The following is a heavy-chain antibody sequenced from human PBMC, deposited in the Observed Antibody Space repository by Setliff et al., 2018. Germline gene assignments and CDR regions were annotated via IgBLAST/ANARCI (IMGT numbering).Heavy chain of an antibody. CDR3: VRPGGTTVVARHFDY. Sequence: SETLSLTCSVSGGSVDRDYWSWIRQAPGSGLERIGSTSYSGTPYYNASVQSRVTISIDTSRNQFSLELRSVTVADTATYYCVRPGGTTVVARHFDYWGAGSLVTVSS. CDR2: TSYSGTP. D-gene: IGHD2-15*01. J-gene: IGHJ4*01. CDR1: GGSVDRDY. V-gene: IGHV4-59*05.